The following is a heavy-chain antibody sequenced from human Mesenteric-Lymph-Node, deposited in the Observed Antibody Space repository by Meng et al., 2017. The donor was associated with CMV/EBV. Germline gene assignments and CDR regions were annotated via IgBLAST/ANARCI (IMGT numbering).Heavy chain of an antibody. V-gene: IGHV4-39*07. D-gene: IGHD1-26*01. Sequence: SETLSLTCTVSGGSISSSSYYWVWIRQPPGKGLEWIGSIYYSGSTYYNPSLKSRVTISVDTSKNQFSLKLSSVTAADTAVYYCARRTVGTTWVSDLDHWGQGTPVTVSS. CDR2: IYYSGST. J-gene: IGHJ4*02. CDR1: GGSISSSSYY. CDR3: ARRTVGTTWVSDLDH.